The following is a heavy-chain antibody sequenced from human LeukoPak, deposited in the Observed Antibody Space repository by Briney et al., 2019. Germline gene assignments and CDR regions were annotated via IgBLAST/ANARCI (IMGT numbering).Heavy chain of an antibody. J-gene: IGHJ4*02. CDR1: GFTLNGYI. CDR3: ARDQWLDY. CDR2: ISSSSNTI. Sequence: GGPLRLSCAASGFTLNGYIMNWGRRAPGKGLEWVSFISSSSNTIYYADSVNGRFTVSRDNAKNSLYLQMNSLRAEYTAVYYCARDQWLDYWGQGTLVTVSS. V-gene: IGHV3-48*01. D-gene: IGHD6-19*01.